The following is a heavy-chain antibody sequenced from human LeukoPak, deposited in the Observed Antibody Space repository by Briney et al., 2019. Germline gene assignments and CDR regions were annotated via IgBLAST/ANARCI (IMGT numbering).Heavy chain of an antibody. CDR3: ARIQEPRSGLDF. CDR2: INPNSGAT. CDR1: GYSFTGHY. D-gene: IGHD1-14*01. Sequence: ASVKVSCKSTGYSFTGHYMHWVRQAPGQGLEWMGWINPNSGATSYARKFQGRVTMTRDTSINTAFMQLSRLISEDTAVYFCARIQEPRSGLDFWGQGTLVTVSS. J-gene: IGHJ4*02. V-gene: IGHV1-2*02.